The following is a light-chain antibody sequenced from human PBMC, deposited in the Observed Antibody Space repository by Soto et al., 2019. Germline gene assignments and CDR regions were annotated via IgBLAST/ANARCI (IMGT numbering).Light chain of an antibody. Sequence: DIQMTQAPSSLSASVGDRVTVTCRASQSISRYLNWYQQKPGKAPKLLFYDASNLETGVPSRFSGSGSGTDFTFTISSLQPEDIATYYCQQYDNLPLTFGGGTKVDIK. V-gene: IGKV1-33*01. CDR2: DAS. CDR3: QQYDNLPLT. CDR1: QSISRY. J-gene: IGKJ4*01.